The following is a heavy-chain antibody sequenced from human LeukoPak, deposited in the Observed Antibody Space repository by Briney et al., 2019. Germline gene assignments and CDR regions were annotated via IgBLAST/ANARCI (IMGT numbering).Heavy chain of an antibody. CDR1: GFTFSDYY. V-gene: IGHV3-11*01. D-gene: IGHD6-19*01. CDR3: ARDVSVAGISPIYYGMDV. CDR2: ISSSGSTI. Sequence: GGSLRLSCAASGFTFSDYYMSWIRQAPVKALEWVSYISSSGSTIYYADSVKGRFTISRDNAKNSLYLQMNSLRAEDTAVYYCARDVSVAGISPIYYGMDVWGQGTTVTVSS. J-gene: IGHJ6*02.